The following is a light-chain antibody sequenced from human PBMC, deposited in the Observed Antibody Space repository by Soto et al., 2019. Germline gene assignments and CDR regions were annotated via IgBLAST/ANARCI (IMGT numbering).Light chain of an antibody. CDR1: TGAVTSGHY. J-gene: IGLJ2*01. CDR3: LLSYNGAQI. Sequence: QTVVTQEPSLTVSPGGTVTLTCGSTTGAVTSGHYPDWFQQKAGQAPRTLIYDATKRHSWTPARFSGSLLGGKVALTLSGAQPEDEADYYCLLSYNGAQIFGGGTKLTVL. V-gene: IGLV7-46*01. CDR2: DAT.